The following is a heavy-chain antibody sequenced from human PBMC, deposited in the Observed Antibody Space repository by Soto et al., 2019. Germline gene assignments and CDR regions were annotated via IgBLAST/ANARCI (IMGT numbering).Heavy chain of an antibody. Sequence: GGSLRLSCAASGFTFSSYSMNWVRQAPGKGLEGVSSISSSSSYIYYADSVKGRFTISRDNAKNSLYLQMNSLRAEDTAVYYCARSAGSSDLDYWGQGTLVTVSS. J-gene: IGHJ4*02. CDR3: ARSAGSSDLDY. CDR1: GFTFSSYS. CDR2: ISSSSSYI. D-gene: IGHD2-2*01. V-gene: IGHV3-21*01.